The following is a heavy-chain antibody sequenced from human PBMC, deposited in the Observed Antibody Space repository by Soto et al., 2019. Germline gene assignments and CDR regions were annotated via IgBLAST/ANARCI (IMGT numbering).Heavy chain of an antibody. V-gene: IGHV4-34*01. J-gene: IGHJ4*02. CDR2: INHSGST. Sequence: QVQLQQWGAGLLKPSETLSLTCAVYGGSFSDYYWSWIRQPPGKGLEWIGEINHSGSTNYNPSLKSRVTISVDTSKNQFALTLSSVTAADTAVYYCARRATVGTWHYWGQGTLVTVSS. CDR3: ARRATVGTWHY. CDR1: GGSFSDYY. D-gene: IGHD4-17*01.